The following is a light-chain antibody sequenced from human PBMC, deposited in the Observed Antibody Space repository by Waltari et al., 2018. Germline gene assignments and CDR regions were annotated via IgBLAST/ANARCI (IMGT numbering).Light chain of an antibody. CDR2: WAS. CDR1: QSVLYSSNNKND. V-gene: IGKV4-1*01. J-gene: IGKJ4*01. Sequence: DIVMTQSPDSLAVYLRERATINCKSSQSVLYSSNNKNDLAWYQQKPGQPPKLLIYWASTRESGVPDRFSGSGSGTDFTLTISSLQAEDVAVYYCQQYYSTPPLTFGGGTKVEIK. CDR3: QQYYSTPPLT.